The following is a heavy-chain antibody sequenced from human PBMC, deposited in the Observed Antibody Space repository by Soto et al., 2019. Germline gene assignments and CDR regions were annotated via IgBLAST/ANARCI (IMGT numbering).Heavy chain of an antibody. CDR3: ARGRRQGIKRIMITWGGVKQGYYMDV. Sequence: ASVKVSCKASGYTFTSYDINWVRQATGQGLEWMGWMNPNSGNTGYAQKFQGRVTMTRNTSISTAYMELSSLRSEDTAVYYCARGRRQGIKRIMITWGGVKQGYYMDVWG. V-gene: IGHV1-8*01. D-gene: IGHD3-16*01. CDR1: GYTFTSYD. CDR2: MNPNSGNT. J-gene: IGHJ6*03.